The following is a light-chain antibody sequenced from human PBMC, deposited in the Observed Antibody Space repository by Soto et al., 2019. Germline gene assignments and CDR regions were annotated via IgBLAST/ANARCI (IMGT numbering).Light chain of an antibody. V-gene: IGLV1-47*01. CDR2: KNN. CDR3: AAWDDSLTRPV. Sequence: QSVLTQPPSTSGTPGQKITISCSGRSSNIGSNSVCLYQQLPGTAPKLLIYKNNQRPSGVPDRFSGSKSGTSASLAIGGLRSEDEADYYCAAWDDSLTRPVFGGGTKLTVL. CDR1: SSNIGSNS. J-gene: IGLJ2*01.